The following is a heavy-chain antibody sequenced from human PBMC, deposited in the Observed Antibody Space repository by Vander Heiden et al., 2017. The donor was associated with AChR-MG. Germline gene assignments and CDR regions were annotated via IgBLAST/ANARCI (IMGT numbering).Heavy chain of an antibody. CDR3: ARRPYYYYDMDV. Sequence: QVQLVQSGAEVNKPGSSVKVSCKASGGTFSSYAVSWGRQAPGQEVGGMGGIIPIFGTANYAQKFQGRVTITADKSTSTAYMELSSLRSEDTAVYYCARRPYYYYDMDVWGQGTTVTVSS. J-gene: IGHJ6*02. V-gene: IGHV1-69*06. CDR2: IIPIFGTA. CDR1: GGTFSSYA.